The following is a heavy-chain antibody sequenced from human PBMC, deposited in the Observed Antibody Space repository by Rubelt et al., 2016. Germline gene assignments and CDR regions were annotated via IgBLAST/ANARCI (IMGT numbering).Heavy chain of an antibody. CDR3: ARVGDYYDSRLGY. D-gene: IGHD3-22*01. CDR2: IYHSGST. Sequence: QVQLQESGPGLVKPSETLSLTCTVSGYSISSGYYWGWIRQPPGKGLEWIGSIYHSGSTYYNPSLKSRVTMSVDTAKNQFSLKLSSVTAADTAVYYCARVGDYYDSRLGYWGQGTLVTVSS. J-gene: IGHJ4*02. V-gene: IGHV4-38-2*02. CDR1: GYSISSGYY.